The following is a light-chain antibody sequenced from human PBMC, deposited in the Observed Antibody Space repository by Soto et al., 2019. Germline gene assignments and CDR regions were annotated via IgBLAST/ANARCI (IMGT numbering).Light chain of an antibody. CDR3: QQYSSFPRT. V-gene: IGKV3-20*01. CDR1: QSVSSSH. J-gene: IGKJ1*01. CDR2: GAS. Sequence: EIVMTQSPATLYVSPGERATLSCRASQSVSSSHLAWYQQKPGLAPRLLIYGASSRATGIPDRFGGSGSGTDFTLTISRLEPDDFAVYYCQQYSSFPRTFGQGTKVDIK.